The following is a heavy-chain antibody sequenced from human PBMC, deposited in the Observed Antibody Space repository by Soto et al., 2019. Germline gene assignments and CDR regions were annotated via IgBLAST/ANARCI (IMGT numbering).Heavy chain of an antibody. CDR1: SASLSSSTYY. Sequence: SETLSLTCSVSSASLSSSTYYWSWIRQPPGRGPEWIGSIYYSGNTYYKPSLKSRVSISIDTSMNQFSLKLSSVTAADTAVYYCARLNGYCVSTGCHGYYGMDVWGQGTTVTVSS. V-gene: IGHV4-39*07. CDR3: ARLNGYCVSTGCHGYYGMDV. J-gene: IGHJ6*02. CDR2: IYYSGNT. D-gene: IGHD2-2*03.